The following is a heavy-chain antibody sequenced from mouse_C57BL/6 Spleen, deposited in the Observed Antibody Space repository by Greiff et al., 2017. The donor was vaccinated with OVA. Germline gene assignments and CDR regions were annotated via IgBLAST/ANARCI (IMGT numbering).Heavy chain of an antibody. J-gene: IGHJ4*01. Sequence: EVMLVESGGGLVKPGGSLKLSCAASGFTFSSYTMSWVRQTPEKRLEWVATISGGGGNTYYPDSVKGRFTISRDNAKNTLYLQMSSLRSEDTALYYCARHPLLPDAMDYWGQGTSVTVSS. CDR2: ISGGGGNT. V-gene: IGHV5-9*01. D-gene: IGHD1-1*01. CDR3: ARHPLLPDAMDY. CDR1: GFTFSSYT.